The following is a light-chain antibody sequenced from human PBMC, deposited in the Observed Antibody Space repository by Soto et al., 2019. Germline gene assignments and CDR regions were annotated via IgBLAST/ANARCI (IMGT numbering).Light chain of an antibody. CDR2: DAA. J-gene: IGKJ1*01. CDR3: QQYDDLPPWT. Sequence: DIQMTQSPSSLSASVGDRVTITCRASQDIRHYLNWYQQKPGKAPKLLITDAAHLQGGVPSRFSGTGSGRHITFTISNLQTQDNATEYCQQYDDLPPWTFGPGTQVEI. V-gene: IGKV1-33*01. CDR1: QDIRHY.